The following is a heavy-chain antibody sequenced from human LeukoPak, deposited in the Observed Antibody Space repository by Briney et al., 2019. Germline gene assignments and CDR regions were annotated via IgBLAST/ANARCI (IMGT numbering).Heavy chain of an antibody. Sequence: SVKVSRKASGFTSTSSAMQWVRQARGQRLEWIGWIVVGSGNTNYAQKFQERVTITRDMSTSTAYMELSSLRSEDTAVYYCAARSIVVVAPYWYFDLWGRGTLVTVSS. D-gene: IGHD3-22*01. CDR2: IVVGSGNT. V-gene: IGHV1-58*02. CDR3: AARSIVVVAPYWYFDL. J-gene: IGHJ2*01. CDR1: GFTSTSSA.